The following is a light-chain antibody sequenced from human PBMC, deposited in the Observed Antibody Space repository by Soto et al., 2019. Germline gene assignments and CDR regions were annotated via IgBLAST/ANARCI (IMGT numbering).Light chain of an antibody. J-gene: IGKJ4*01. CDR3: QQYGTSPLT. CDR1: QSVRSSD. CDR2: GVS. Sequence: EIVLTQSPGTLSLSPGERATLFCRASQSVRSSDLAWYQQKPGQTPSLLIYGVSSRATGTPDRFSGSGSGTDFTLTISRLEHEDFAVYYCQQYGTSPLTFGGGTKVEI. V-gene: IGKV3-20*01.